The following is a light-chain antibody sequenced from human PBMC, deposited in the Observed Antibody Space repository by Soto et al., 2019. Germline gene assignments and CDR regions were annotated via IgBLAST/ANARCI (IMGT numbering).Light chain of an antibody. CDR1: QTVSNNY. J-gene: IGKJ2*01. V-gene: IGKV3-20*01. CDR3: HQYNKSFMYS. Sequence: EIVLTQSPGTLSLSPGERATLSCRASQTVSNNYLAWYQQKPGQAPRLLIYGASSRATGIPDRFSGSGSGTDFTLTISRLEPEDFGVYYCHQYNKSFMYSFGQGTNLEIK. CDR2: GAS.